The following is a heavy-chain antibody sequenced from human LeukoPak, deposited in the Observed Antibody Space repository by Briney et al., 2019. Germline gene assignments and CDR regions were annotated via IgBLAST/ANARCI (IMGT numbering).Heavy chain of an antibody. J-gene: IGHJ5*02. V-gene: IGHV4-34*01. CDR1: GGSFSGYY. Sequence: PSETLSLTCAVYGGSFSGYYWSWIRQPPGKGLEWIGEINHSGSTNYNPSLKSRVTISVDTSKNQFSLKLSSVTAADTAVYYCPRAPPTVTTGYTWFDPWGQGTLVTVSS. CDR2: INHSGST. D-gene: IGHD4-17*01. CDR3: PRAPPTVTTGYTWFDP.